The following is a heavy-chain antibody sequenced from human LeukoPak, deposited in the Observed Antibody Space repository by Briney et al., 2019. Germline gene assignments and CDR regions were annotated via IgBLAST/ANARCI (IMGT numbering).Heavy chain of an antibody. CDR3: ARDQGDCSGGSCYVWFDP. V-gene: IGHV4-59*01. J-gene: IGHJ5*02. Sequence: PSETLSLTCTVSGGSISSYYWSWIRQPPGKGLEWIGYIYYSGSTNYNPSLKSRVTISVDTSKNQFSLKLSSVTAAGTAVYYCARDQGDCSGGSCYVWFDPWGQGTLVTVSS. D-gene: IGHD2-15*01. CDR2: IYYSGST. CDR1: GGSISSYY.